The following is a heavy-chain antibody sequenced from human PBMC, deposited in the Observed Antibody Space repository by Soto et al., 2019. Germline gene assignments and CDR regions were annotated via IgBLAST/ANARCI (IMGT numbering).Heavy chain of an antibody. D-gene: IGHD5-12*01. CDR1: GSRFSNYV. Sequence: SVKVSCKVSGSRFSNYVISWVRQAPGHGLEWLGRIIPIFNSTKYAQSFQGRVTITADKSTSTAYLELRSLRSDDTAVYYCARHHGPTTSENWFDPWGQGTLVTVSS. V-gene: IGHV1-69*06. CDR2: IIPIFNST. CDR3: ARHHGPTTSENWFDP. J-gene: IGHJ5*02.